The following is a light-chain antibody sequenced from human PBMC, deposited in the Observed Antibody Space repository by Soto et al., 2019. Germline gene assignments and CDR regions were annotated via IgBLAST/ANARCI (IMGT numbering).Light chain of an antibody. V-gene: IGKV4-1*01. CDR1: QSVLYSPDSENY. CDR3: QQANSFPIT. CDR2: WSS. J-gene: IGKJ5*01. Sequence: DIVMTQSPESLAVSLGERATINCKSSQSVLYSPDSENYLAWYQQKARQPPRLLIYWSSTRESGVPDRFSGSGSGTDFTLTISSLQPEDFATYFCQQANSFPITFGQGTRLEI.